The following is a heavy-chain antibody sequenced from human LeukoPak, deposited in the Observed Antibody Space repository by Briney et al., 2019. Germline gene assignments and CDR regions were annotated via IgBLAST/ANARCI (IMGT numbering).Heavy chain of an antibody. CDR3: VRHNHMDV. Sequence: ASVTVSFKASGYTFTTYSMHWVRQAPGQGLEWMAIINLSGGSTDYTQKFQGRVTMTRDTSTSTVYMELSSLRSEDTAVYYCVRHNHMDVWGQGTTVTVSS. J-gene: IGHJ6*02. V-gene: IGHV1-46*01. CDR1: GYTFTTYS. CDR2: INLSGGST.